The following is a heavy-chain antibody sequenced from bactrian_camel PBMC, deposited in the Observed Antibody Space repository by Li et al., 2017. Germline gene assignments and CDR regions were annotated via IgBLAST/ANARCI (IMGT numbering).Heavy chain of an antibody. V-gene: IGHV3S53*01. D-gene: IGHD7*01. Sequence: VESGGGSAQTGKSLRLSCTSSDYSRTAYCMAWFRQSPGKEREGIAAVDGDGTVIYADSVKGRFLVSKVEEENALHLNMNNLKPEDTATYYCAADCCVEEWTGCFYWGQGTQVTVS. CDR1: DYSRTAYC. CDR2: VDGDGTV. J-gene: IGHJ4*01. CDR3: AADCCVEEWTGCFY.